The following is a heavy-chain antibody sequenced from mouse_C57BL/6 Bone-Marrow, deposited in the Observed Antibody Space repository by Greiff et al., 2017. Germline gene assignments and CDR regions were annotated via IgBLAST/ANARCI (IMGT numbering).Heavy chain of an antibody. CDR3: ARIYYDYDAAWLAY. V-gene: IGHV2-2*01. D-gene: IGHD2-4*01. CDR2: IWSGGST. CDR1: GFSLTSYG. J-gene: IGHJ3*01. Sequence: VKLKQSGPGLVQPSQSLSITCTVSGFSLTSYGVHWVRQSPGKGLEWLGVIWSGGSTDYNAAFISRLSISKDNSKSQVFFKMNSLQADDTAIYYCARIYYDYDAAWLAYWGQGTLVTVSA.